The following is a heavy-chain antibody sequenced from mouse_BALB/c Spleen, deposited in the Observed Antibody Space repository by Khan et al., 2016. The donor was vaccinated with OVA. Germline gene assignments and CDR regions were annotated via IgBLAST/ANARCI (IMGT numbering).Heavy chain of an antibody. CDR2: ISYDGIN. Sequence: EVQLQESGPGLVKPSQSLSLTCSVTGYSITSGCYWNWIRQFPGNKLEWMGYISYDGINNYNPSLKNRISITCDTSKNKFFLKLNSVTNEDTATYYCARDETAPYYFDYWGQGTTLTFSS. J-gene: IGHJ2*01. CDR1: GYSITSGCY. V-gene: IGHV3-6*02. CDR3: ARDETAPYYFDY.